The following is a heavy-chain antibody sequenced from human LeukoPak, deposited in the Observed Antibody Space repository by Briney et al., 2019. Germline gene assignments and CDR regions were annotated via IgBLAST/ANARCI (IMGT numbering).Heavy chain of an antibody. D-gene: IGHD5-12*01. CDR1: GFTFSNYA. CDR3: AKDMQTWPRFPDY. J-gene: IGHJ4*02. V-gene: IGHV3-23*01. Sequence: PVGSLRLSCGASGFTFSNYAMSCVRQAPGKGLEWVSGINDNGSTRFYAASVKGRFTSSRDKPKNTLYLQMNGLRVEDTAVYYCAKDMQTWPRFPDYWGQGTLVTVSS. CDR2: INDNGSTR.